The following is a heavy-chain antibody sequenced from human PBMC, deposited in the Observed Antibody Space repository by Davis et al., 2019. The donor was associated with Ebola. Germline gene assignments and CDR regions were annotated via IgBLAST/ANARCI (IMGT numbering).Heavy chain of an antibody. CDR3: VKATDARSSGSYDH. CDR1: GFTFSDYG. Sequence: PGGSLRLSCEASGFTFSDYGIHWVRQVPGKGLEWVAVISYDGSLKYYVDSVNGRFISSRDNSRNTVYLHINSLRPEDTALYFCVKATDARSSGSYDHWGQGILVTVSS. CDR2: ISYDGSLK. V-gene: IGHV3-30*18. J-gene: IGHJ1*01. D-gene: IGHD3-10*01.